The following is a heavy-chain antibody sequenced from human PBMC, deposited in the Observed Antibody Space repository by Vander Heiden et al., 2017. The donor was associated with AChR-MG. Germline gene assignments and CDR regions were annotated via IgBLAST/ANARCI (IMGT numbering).Heavy chain of an antibody. CDR2: IIPIFGTA. Sequence: QVQLVQSGAEVKKPRSSVKVSCKASGGTFSSYAISWVRQAPGQGLGWMAGIIPIFGTANYAQKFQGRVTITADESTSTANMELSSLRSEDTAVYYCARDRATYYDFWSGYYDYYYYGIDVWGQGTTVTVSS. J-gene: IGHJ6*02. V-gene: IGHV1-69*01. CDR3: ARDRATYYDFWSGYYDYYYYGIDV. CDR1: GGTFSSYA. D-gene: IGHD3-3*01.